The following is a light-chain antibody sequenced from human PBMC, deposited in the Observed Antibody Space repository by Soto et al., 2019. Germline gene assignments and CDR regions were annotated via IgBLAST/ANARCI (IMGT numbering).Light chain of an antibody. CDR2: EVS. V-gene: IGLV2-14*01. CDR1: NSDVGGYNY. CDR3: SSYTSISTLYV. Sequence: QSAVTHPASVSWSPGQSITISCTGTNSDVGGYNYVSWYQQHPGKAPELMIYEVSHRPSGVSNRFSGSKSDNTASLTISGLQAEDEADYYCSSYTSISTLYVFGTGTKVTVL. J-gene: IGLJ1*01.